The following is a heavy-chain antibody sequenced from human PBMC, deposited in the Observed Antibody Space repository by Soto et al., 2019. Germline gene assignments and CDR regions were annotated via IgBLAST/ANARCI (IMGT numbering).Heavy chain of an antibody. V-gene: IGHV3-21*01. J-gene: IGHJ3*02. CDR3: ASDYQLGYCSGGSCSYDAFDI. CDR1: GFTFSSYS. CDR2: ISSSSSYI. Sequence: GGSLRLSCAASGFTFSSYSMNWVRQAPGKGLEWVSSISSSSSYIYYADSVKGRFTISRDNAKNSLYLQMNSLRAEDTAVYYCASDYQLGYCSGGSCSYDAFDIWGQGTMVTVSS. D-gene: IGHD2-15*01.